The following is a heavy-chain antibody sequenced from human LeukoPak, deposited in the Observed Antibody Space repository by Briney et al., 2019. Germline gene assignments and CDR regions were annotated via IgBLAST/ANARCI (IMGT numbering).Heavy chain of an antibody. J-gene: IGHJ4*02. CDR3: ARVLFDVRSQVYYFDY. CDR2: IYYSGST. Sequence: SETLSLTCTVSGGSISSYYWSWIRQPPGKGLEWIGYIYYSGSTNYNPSLKSRVTISVDTSKNQFSLKLSSVTAADTAVYYCARVLFDVRSQVYYFDYWGQGTLVTVSS. D-gene: IGHD3-9*01. CDR1: GGSISSYY. V-gene: IGHV4-59*12.